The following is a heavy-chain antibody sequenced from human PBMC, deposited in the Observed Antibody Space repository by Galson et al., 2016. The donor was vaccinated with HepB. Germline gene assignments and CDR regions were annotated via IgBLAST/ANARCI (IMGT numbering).Heavy chain of an antibody. CDR2: IHHTGRT. CDR1: GGSINNGGYN. CDR3: AREATHLYDTSGYYPYFYY. J-gene: IGHJ4*02. V-gene: IGHV4-31*03. Sequence: TLSLTCTVSGGSINNGGYNWSWLRQHPGKGLELIGYIHHTGRTNSNPSLRSRVTISIDTSKNQFALSLSSITVADTAVYYCAREATHLYDTSGYYPYFYYWGQGTLVTVSS. D-gene: IGHD3-22*01.